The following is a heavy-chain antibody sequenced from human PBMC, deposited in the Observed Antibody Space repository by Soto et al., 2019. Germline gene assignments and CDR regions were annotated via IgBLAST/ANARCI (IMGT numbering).Heavy chain of an antibody. CDR2: IYYRGST. Sequence: QVQLQESAPGLVKASETLSLTCTVSGGSVSSGDYYWSWIRQPPGKGLEWIGNIYYRGSTNYNPSLKSRASRSVDTSKNQFSLKVGSVTAADAAVYYCARIPVETSMIYWFDPWGQGTLDTFSS. CDR3: ARIPVETSMIYWFDP. CDR1: GGSVSSGDYY. J-gene: IGHJ5*02. V-gene: IGHV4-61*08. D-gene: IGHD5-18*01.